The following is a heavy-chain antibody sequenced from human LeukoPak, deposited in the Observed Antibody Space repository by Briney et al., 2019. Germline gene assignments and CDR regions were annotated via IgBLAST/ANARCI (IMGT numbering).Heavy chain of an antibody. CDR3: ARGPYCGSTSCFNWFDP. CDR2: IYPGDSDT. Sequence: GESLKISCKGSGYSFTSYWIGWVRQMPGKGLEWMRIIYPGDSDTRYSPSFQGQVTISADKSISTAYLQWSSLKASDTAMYYCARGPYCGSTSCFNWFDPWGQGTLVTVSS. V-gene: IGHV5-51*01. CDR1: GYSFTSYW. J-gene: IGHJ5*02. D-gene: IGHD2-2*01.